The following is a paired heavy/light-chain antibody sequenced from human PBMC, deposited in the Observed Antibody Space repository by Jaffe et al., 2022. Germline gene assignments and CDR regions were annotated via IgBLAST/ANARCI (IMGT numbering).Light chain of an antibody. CDR2: EAT. V-gene: IGLV2-23*01. CDR1: SSDLGTYYF. Sequence: QSALTQPASVSGSPGQSITISCSGTSSDLGTYYFVSWYQQHPGKAPKLMIYEATKRPSGISNRFSGSKSGNTASLTISGLQAEDEADYYCCSYAGSSTYVFGSGTKVTVL. J-gene: IGLJ1*01. CDR3: CSYAGSSTYV.
Heavy chain of an antibody. V-gene: IGHV4-39*01. CDR2: IYYSGTT. D-gene: IGHD2-8*01. CDR3: ARREYCTPTTCPHAFDI. CDR1: GGSISSDSYY. Sequence: QLQESGPGLVEPSKTLSLTCTVSGGSISSDSYYWGWIRQPPGKGLEWIGTIYYSGTTSYNPSLQSRLTISVDTSKNQFSLRLSSVTAADTAVYYCARREYCTPTTCPHAFDIWGQGTMVTVSS. J-gene: IGHJ3*02.